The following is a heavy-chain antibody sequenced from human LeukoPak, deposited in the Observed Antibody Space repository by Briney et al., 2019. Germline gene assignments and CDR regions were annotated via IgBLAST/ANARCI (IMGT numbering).Heavy chain of an antibody. V-gene: IGHV3-21*01. CDR2: ISSSSSYI. Sequence: GGSLRLSCAASGFTFSSYSMNWVRQAPGKGLEWVSSISSSSSYIYYAASLKGRFTISRDNAKNSLYLQMNSLRAEDTAVYYCARDPIQVRSIAAAGTAVDYWGQGTLVTVSS. D-gene: IGHD6-13*01. CDR3: ARDPIQVRSIAAAGTAVDY. CDR1: GFTFSSYS. J-gene: IGHJ4*02.